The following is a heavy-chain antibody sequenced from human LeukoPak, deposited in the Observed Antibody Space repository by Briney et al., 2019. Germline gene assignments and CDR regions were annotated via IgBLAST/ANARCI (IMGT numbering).Heavy chain of an antibody. V-gene: IGHV4-31*03. D-gene: IGHD3-16*01. Sequence: SETLSLTCNVSGYSISSGGYSWNWFRQLPGKGLEWIGYIYYSGNTFYNPSLKSRVYISVDAPKNQFSLKLTSVTPADTAVYYCASCEAPLTPPPYGFDVWGQGTEVTVSS. CDR2: IYYSGNT. CDR1: GYSISSGGYS. J-gene: IGHJ6*02. CDR3: ASCEAPLTPPPYGFDV.